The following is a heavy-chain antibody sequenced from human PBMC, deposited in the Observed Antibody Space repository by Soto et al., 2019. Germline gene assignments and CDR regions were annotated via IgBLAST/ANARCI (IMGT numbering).Heavy chain of an antibody. Sequence: GESLKISCKGSGYSFTSYWISWVRQMPGKGLEWMGRIDPSDSYTNYSPSFQGHVTISADKSISTAYLQWSSLKASDTAMYYCARHTRYDILTGHNPREVWGQGIMVTVSS. V-gene: IGHV5-10-1*01. CDR1: GYSFTSYW. J-gene: IGHJ6*02. D-gene: IGHD3-9*01. CDR3: ARHTRYDILTGHNPREV. CDR2: IDPSDSYT.